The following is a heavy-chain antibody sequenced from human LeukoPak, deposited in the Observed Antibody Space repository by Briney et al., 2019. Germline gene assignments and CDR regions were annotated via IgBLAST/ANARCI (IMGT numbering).Heavy chain of an antibody. CDR2: IYYTGST. Sequence: PSETLSLTCSVSGASISGGTYYWGWIRQPPGKGLEWIGSIYYTGSTYDNPSLKSRVTISVDTSKSQFSLRLSSVTAADTAVYYCARRGGSGRAFDYWGQGTLVTVSS. V-gene: IGHV4-39*01. J-gene: IGHJ4*02. D-gene: IGHD1-26*01. CDR3: ARRGGSGRAFDY. CDR1: GASISGGTYY.